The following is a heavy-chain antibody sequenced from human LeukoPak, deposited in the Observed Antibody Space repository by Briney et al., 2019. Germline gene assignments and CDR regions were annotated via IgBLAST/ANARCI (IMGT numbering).Heavy chain of an antibody. V-gene: IGHV1-2*02. D-gene: IGHD2-15*01. CDR2: INPNSGGT. CDR1: GYTFTGYY. Sequence: ASVKVSCKASGYTFTGYYMHWVRQAPGQGLEWMGWINPNSGGTNYAQKFQGRVTMTRDTSISTAYMELSRLRSDDTAVYYCARGIGYCSGGSCYIRFDPWGQGTLVTVSS. CDR3: ARGIGYCSGGSCYIRFDP. J-gene: IGHJ5*02.